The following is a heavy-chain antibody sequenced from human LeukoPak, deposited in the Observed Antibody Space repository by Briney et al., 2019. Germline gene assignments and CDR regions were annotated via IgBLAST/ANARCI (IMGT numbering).Heavy chain of an antibody. J-gene: IGHJ6*02. Sequence: PGGSLRLSCAASGFTFSSYGMHWVRQAPGKGLEWVALIWYDGSNKYYADSVKGRVTISRDNSKNTLYLQMNSLRAEDTAVYYCARDPPKNSYYDFWSGYWDYYYYGMDVWGQGTTVTVSS. CDR1: GFTFSSYG. D-gene: IGHD3-3*01. V-gene: IGHV3-33*01. CDR2: IWYDGSNK. CDR3: ARDPPKNSYYDFWSGYWDYYYYGMDV.